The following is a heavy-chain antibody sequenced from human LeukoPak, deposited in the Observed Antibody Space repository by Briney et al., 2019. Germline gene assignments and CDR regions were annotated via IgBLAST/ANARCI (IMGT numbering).Heavy chain of an antibody. CDR2: ISYDVNIK. Sequence: GGSLRLSCAASGFDFHNYVIHWVRQAPGKGLEWVVVISYDVNIKYHADSVKGRFTISRDSSSKTVYLQMNSLRAEDTAVYYCAREGASSSFGYWGQGTLVTVSS. CDR3: AREGASSSFGY. J-gene: IGHJ4*02. D-gene: IGHD6-13*01. V-gene: IGHV3-30-3*01. CDR1: GFDFHNYV.